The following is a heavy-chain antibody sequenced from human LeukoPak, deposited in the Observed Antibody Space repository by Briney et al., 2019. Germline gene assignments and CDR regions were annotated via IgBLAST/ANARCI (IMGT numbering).Heavy chain of an antibody. V-gene: IGHV3-74*01. J-gene: IGHJ3*02. CDR3: AREDVDITVATSGAFDI. Sequence: GGSLRLSCAASGLTFSSYWMHWVRQAPGKGLVWVSRIISDGSSTSYADSVKGRFTISRDNAKNTLFLQMNSLRAEDTALYYCAREDVDITVATSGAFDIWGQGTMVTVSS. CDR1: GLTFSSYW. D-gene: IGHD6-19*01. CDR2: IISDGSST.